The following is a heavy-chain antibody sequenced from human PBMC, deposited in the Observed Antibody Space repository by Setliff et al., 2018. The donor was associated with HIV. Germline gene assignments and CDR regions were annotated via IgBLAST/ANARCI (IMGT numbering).Heavy chain of an antibody. Sequence: SETLSLTCAVSAYSISSGYYWGWIRQPPGKGLEWIGSIYHSGSTYYNPSLKSRVTISVDTSKNQFSLKLSSLTAADTAVYYCARNPCSGGSCPDAFDIWGQGTMVTVSS. J-gene: IGHJ3*02. V-gene: IGHV4-38-2*01. D-gene: IGHD2-15*01. CDR3: ARNPCSGGSCPDAFDI. CDR1: AYSISSGYY. CDR2: IYHSGST.